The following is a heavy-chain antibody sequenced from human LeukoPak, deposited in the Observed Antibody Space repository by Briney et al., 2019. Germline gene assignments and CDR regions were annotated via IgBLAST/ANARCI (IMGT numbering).Heavy chain of an antibody. V-gene: IGHV4-34*01. Sequence: SETLSLTCAVYGGSFSGYCWSWIRQPPGKGLEWIGEINHSGSTNYNPSLKSRVTISVDTSKNQFSLKLSSVTAADTAVYYCARALWRRYCSSTSCPRSASDYWGQGTLVTVSS. D-gene: IGHD2-2*01. CDR3: ARALWRRYCSSTSCPRSASDY. CDR1: GGSFSGYC. CDR2: INHSGST. J-gene: IGHJ4*02.